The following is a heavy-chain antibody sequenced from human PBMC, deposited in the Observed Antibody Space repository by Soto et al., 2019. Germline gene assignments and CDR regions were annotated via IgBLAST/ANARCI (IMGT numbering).Heavy chain of an antibody. CDR3: ARVNSDYVWGSYRY. CDR2: ISSSSSTI. CDR1: GFTFSSYS. D-gene: IGHD3-16*02. J-gene: IGHJ4*02. V-gene: IGHV3-48*02. Sequence: GGSLRLSCAASGFTFSSYSMNWVRQAPGKGLEWVSYISSSSSTIYYADSVKGRFTISRDNAKNSLYLQMNSLRDEDTAVYYCARVNSDYVWGSYRYWGQGTLVTVSS.